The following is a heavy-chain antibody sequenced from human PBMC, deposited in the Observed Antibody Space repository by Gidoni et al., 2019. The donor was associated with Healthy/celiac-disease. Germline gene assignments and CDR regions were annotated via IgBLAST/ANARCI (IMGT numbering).Heavy chain of an antibody. CDR3: ARTPGNFWSPIDY. CDR1: GYTFTSYA. CDR2: LNTNTGNP. Sequence: QVQLVQSGSELKKPGASVKVSCKASGYTFTSYAMNWVRQAPGQGLEWMGWLNTNTGNPRAQGCTGRFVFSLDTSVSTAYLQISSLKAEDTAVYYCARTPGNFWSPIDYWGQGTLVTVSS. V-gene: IGHV7-4-1*02. D-gene: IGHD3-3*01. J-gene: IGHJ4*02.